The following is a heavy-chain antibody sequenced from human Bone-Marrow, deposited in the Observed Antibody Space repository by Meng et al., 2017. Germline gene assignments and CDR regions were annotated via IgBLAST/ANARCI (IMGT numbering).Heavy chain of an antibody. CDR2: IYWNDDK. CDR1: GFSLSTSGVG. V-gene: IGHV2-5*01. Sequence: SGPTLVKPTQTLTLTCTFSGFSLSTSGVGVGWIRQPPGKALEWLALIYWNDDKRYSPSLKSRLTITKDTSKNQVVLTMTNMDPVDTATYYCAHRGYGSGSYGPYYYYGMDVWGQGNTVNVAS. D-gene: IGHD3-10*01. CDR3: AHRGYGSGSYGPYYYYGMDV. J-gene: IGHJ6*02.